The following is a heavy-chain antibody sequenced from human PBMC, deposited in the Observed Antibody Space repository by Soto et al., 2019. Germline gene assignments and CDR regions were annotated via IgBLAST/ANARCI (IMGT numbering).Heavy chain of an antibody. J-gene: IGHJ4*02. CDR2: ISSEGATT. Sequence: PXGPLRGTGSVSGCTFSSYAIHWVRQAPGKGLEYVASISSEGATTYYADSVKGRFIISRDNSKNTLCLQMSSLRAEDTAVYYCVKDRYVDYWGQGILVTVYS. V-gene: IGHV3-64D*06. CDR1: GCTFSSYA. CDR3: VKDRYVDY.